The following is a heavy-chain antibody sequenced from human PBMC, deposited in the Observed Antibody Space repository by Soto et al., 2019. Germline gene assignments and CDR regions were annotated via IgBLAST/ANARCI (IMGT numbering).Heavy chain of an antibody. CDR3: VREKSGAGYYGMDV. D-gene: IGHD6-13*01. J-gene: IGHJ6*02. Sequence: SQTLSLTCAISGDSVSSDSAAWNWIRQSPSRGLEWLGRTYYRSKWYNDYTVSVKSRITINPDTSKNQFSLQLKSENTEDTTIYYCVREKSGAGYYGMDVWGQGTTVTVS. V-gene: IGHV6-1*01. CDR1: GDSVSSDSAA. CDR2: TYYRSKWYN.